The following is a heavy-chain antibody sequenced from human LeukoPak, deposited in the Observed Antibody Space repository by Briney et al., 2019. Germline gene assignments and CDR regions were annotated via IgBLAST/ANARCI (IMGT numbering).Heavy chain of an antibody. J-gene: IGHJ6*03. V-gene: IGHV1-69*02. CDR2: IIPILGIA. CDR3: TRVMDIVLIGAMDV. D-gene: IGHD2-8*01. CDR1: GGTFSSYT. Sequence: EASVKVSCKASGGTFSSYTISWVRQAPGQGLVWMGRIIPILGIANYAQKFQGRVTITADKSTSTAYMELSSLRSEDTAVYYCTRVMDIVLIGAMDVWGKGTTVTVSS.